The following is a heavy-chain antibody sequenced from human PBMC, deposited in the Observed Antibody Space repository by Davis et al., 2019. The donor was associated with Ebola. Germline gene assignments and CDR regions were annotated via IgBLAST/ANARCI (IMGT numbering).Heavy chain of an antibody. CDR2: MYYSGTT. J-gene: IGHJ4*02. Sequence: PSETLSLTCTVSDASVSSHYWNWIRQPPGKGLEWIGIMYYSGTTYYNSSLKSRVTISVDTSKNEFSLNLISVTAADTAVYYCARGRKLGAFSFGYSYYFDYWGQGILVAVSS. CDR1: DASVSSHY. V-gene: IGHV4-59*02. D-gene: IGHD5-18*01. CDR3: ARGRKLGAFSFGYSYYFDY.